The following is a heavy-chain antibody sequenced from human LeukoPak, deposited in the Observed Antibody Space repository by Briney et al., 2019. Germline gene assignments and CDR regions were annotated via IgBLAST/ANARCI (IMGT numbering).Heavy chain of an antibody. V-gene: IGHV1-2*06. CDR2: INPNSGGT. CDR1: GYTFTGHY. J-gene: IGHJ4*02. CDR3: ARLVVVTASIDY. D-gene: IGHD2-21*02. Sequence: GASVKVSCKASGYTFTGHYMHWVRQAPGQGLEWMGRINPNSGGTNYAQKFQGRVTMTRDTSISTAYMELSRLRSDDTAVYYCARLVVVTASIDYWGQGTLVTVSS.